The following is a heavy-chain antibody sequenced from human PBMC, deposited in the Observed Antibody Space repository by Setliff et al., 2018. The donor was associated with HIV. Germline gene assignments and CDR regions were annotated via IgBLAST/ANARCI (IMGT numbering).Heavy chain of an antibody. CDR3: ARDEWLLDWSFDL. J-gene: IGHJ2*01. CDR1: GGSITSYY. D-gene: IGHD3-3*01. Sequence: PSETLSLTCTVSGGSITSYYWNWIRQSPGKGLEWIGYIFDSGTTKYNPSVTSRDTMSVDTSKNQFSLKLSSVTAADTAVYYCARDEWLLDWSFDLWGRGTLVTVSS. V-gene: IGHV4-59*12. CDR2: IFDSGTT.